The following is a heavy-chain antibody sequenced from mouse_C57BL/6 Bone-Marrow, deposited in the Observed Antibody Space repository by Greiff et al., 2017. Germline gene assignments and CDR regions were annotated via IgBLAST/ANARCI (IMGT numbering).Heavy chain of an antibody. V-gene: IGHV1-55*01. J-gene: IGHJ4*01. CDR3: ARRGTTVVAWYYYAMDY. CDR1: GYTFTSYW. D-gene: IGHD1-1*01. CDR2: IYPGSGST. Sequence: VQLQQPGAELVKPGASVKMSCKASGYTFTSYWITWVKQRPGQGLEWIGDIYPGSGSTNYNEKFKSKATLTVDTSSRTAYMHLSSLTSEDSAVYYCARRGTTVVAWYYYAMDYWGQGTSVTVSS.